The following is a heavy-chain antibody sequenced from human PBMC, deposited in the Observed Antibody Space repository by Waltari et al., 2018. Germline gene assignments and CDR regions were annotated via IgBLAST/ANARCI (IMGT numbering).Heavy chain of an antibody. CDR2: ISYDGSNK. Sequence: QVQLVESGGGVVQPGRSLRLSCAASGFTFSSYGMHWVRQAPGKGLGWVAVISYDGSNKYYADSVKGRFTISRDNSKNTLYLQMNSLRAEDTAVYYCAKVVYGSGSPVDYWGQGTLVTVSS. CDR1: GFTFSSYG. D-gene: IGHD3-10*01. V-gene: IGHV3-30*18. CDR3: AKVVYGSGSPVDY. J-gene: IGHJ4*02.